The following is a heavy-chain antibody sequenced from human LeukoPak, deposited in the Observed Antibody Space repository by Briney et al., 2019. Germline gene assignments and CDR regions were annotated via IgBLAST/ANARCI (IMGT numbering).Heavy chain of an antibody. D-gene: IGHD3-22*01. V-gene: IGHV1-8*01. J-gene: IGHJ1*01. CDR3: ATPGVHYDPSGYYPFQH. CDR1: GYTFTSYD. CDR2: MNPNSGNT. Sequence: GASVKVSCKASGYTFTSYDFHWVRQATGQGLEWMGWMNPNSGNTGYAQKFQGRVTMTRDTATSTAYMELSSLSSEDTAVYYCATPGVHYDPSGYYPFQHWGQGTLVTVSS.